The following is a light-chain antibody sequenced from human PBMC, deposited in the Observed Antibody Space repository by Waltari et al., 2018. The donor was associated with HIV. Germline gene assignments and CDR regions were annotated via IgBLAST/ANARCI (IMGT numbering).Light chain of an antibody. J-gene: IGLJ1*01. Sequence: QSALTQPRSVSGSPGQSVTISCTGTSSDIAYFDYVSWYQQYPGKAPKGIIYDVSQRPSGVPDRFTASKSGITASLTISGLQDEDEADYYCCSYAGAYTYVFGTGTKVTVL. CDR2: DVS. CDR1: SSDIAYFDY. V-gene: IGLV2-11*01. CDR3: CSYAGAYTYV.